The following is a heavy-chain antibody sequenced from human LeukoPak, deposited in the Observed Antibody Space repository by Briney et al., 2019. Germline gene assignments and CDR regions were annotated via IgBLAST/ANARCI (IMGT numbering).Heavy chain of an antibody. J-gene: IGHJ6*02. V-gene: IGHV3-33*01. Sequence: PGGSLRPSCAADALTFTSYGTHWVRHVQGRLLEWVAAIWSVGSHKYYADSGKGRLTISRDNSKNTLYLQMNSLRAADTAVYYCARDEIGTTAYYYGMDVWGQGTTVTVSS. CDR3: ARDEIGTTAYYYGMDV. D-gene: IGHD1-1*01. CDR1: ALTFTSYG. CDR2: IWSVGSHK.